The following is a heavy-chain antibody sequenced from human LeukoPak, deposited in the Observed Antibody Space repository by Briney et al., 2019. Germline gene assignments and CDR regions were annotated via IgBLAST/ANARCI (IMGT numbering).Heavy chain of an antibody. D-gene: IGHD1-20*01. CDR2: IKRDGRDK. CDR3: ARESRITGTTTSGFDV. V-gene: IGHV3-7*01. CDR1: GFTFSNYW. Sequence: GGSLRLSCVASGFTFSNYWMSWVRQAPGKGLEWVANIKRDGRDKNSVDSVKGRFTISRDNAKNSMFLQMNSLRVEDTAVYYCARESRITGTTTSGFDVWGQGTMVTVSS. J-gene: IGHJ3*01.